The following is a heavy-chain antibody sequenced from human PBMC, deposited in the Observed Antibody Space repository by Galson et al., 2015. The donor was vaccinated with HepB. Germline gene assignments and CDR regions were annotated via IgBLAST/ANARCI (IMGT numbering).Heavy chain of an antibody. CDR1: GFTFSDYA. CDR3: AKAPYNDFWSGYGGGHMEV. V-gene: IGHV3-23*01. CDR2: ISGSGRST. J-gene: IGHJ6*03. Sequence: SLRLSCAASGFTFSDYAITWVRQAPGKGLEWVSAISGSGRSTYYAESVKGRFTISRDNSQNTLYLLMNSLRVEDTAVYYCAKAPYNDFWSGYGGGHMEVWGKGTTVTVSS. D-gene: IGHD3-3*01.